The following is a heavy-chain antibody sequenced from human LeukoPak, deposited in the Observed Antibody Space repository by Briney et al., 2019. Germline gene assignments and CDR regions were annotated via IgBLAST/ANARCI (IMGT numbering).Heavy chain of an antibody. CDR1: GYSFSNYW. J-gene: IGHJ4*02. CDR3: ARRLGGIVRSHFDY. V-gene: IGHV5-51*01. Sequence: GESLKISCKGSGYSFSNYWIGWVRQMPGKGLEWMGIIYSPSFQGQVTISADKSISTAYLQWSSLKASDTAMYYCARRLGGIVRSHFDYWGQGTLVTVSS. CDR2: IY. D-gene: IGHD4-23*01.